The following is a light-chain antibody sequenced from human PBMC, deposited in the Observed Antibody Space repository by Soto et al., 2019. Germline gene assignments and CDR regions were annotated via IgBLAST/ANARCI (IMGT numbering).Light chain of an antibody. J-gene: IGKJ3*01. CDR3: QQSYSSPFT. CDR1: QPIDTS. Sequence: DIQMTQAPSSPSAAVGDRVTITCRASQPIDTSLNWYQQKPGNAPRLLIYAASSLQSGVPLRFSGSGSVTDFTLTISSLQPEDFATYYCQQSYSSPFTFGPGTTVDIK. V-gene: IGKV1-39*01. CDR2: AAS.